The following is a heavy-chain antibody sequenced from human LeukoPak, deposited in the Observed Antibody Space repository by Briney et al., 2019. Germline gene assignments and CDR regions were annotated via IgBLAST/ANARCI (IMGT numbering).Heavy chain of an antibody. D-gene: IGHD6-19*01. Sequence: ASVKVSCKASGYTFTGYYMHWVRQAPGQGLEWMGWINPNSGGTNYAQKFQGRVTMTRDTSISTAYMELSRLRSDDTAVYYCARHRAVADLTFDYWGQGTLVTVSS. CDR2: INPNSGGT. CDR1: GYTFTGYY. CDR3: ARHRAVADLTFDY. V-gene: IGHV1-2*02. J-gene: IGHJ4*02.